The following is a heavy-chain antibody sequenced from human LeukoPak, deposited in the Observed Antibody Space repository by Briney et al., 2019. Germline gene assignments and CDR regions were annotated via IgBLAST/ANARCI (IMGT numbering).Heavy chain of an antibody. D-gene: IGHD2-15*01. Sequence: ASVKVSCKASGYTFTSYGISWVRQAPGQGLEWMGWINAVNGDTKYSQKFQGRVTITRDTSASTTYMELSDVTSEDTAVYYCAREDIVVVVADKGIDYWGQGTLVTVSS. J-gene: IGHJ4*02. CDR3: AREDIVVVVADKGIDY. CDR2: INAVNGDT. CDR1: GYTFTSYG. V-gene: IGHV1-18*01.